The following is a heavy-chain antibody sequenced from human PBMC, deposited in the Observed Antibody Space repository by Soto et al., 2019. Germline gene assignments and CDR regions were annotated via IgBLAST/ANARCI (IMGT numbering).Heavy chain of an antibody. CDR3: ARDNRRIAARYFDY. CDR1: GYTFTSYG. J-gene: IGHJ4*02. D-gene: IGHD6-6*01. CDR2: ISAYNGNT. V-gene: IGHV1-18*01. Sequence: VASVKVSCKASGYTFTSYGISWVRQAPGQGLEWMGWISAYNGNTNYAQKLQGRVTMTTDTSTSTAYMELRSLRSDDTAVYYCARDNRRIAARYFDYWGQGTLVTVSS.